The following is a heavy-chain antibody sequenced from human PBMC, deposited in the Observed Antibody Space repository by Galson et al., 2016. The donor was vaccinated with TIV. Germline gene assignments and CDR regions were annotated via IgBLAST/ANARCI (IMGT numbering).Heavy chain of an antibody. CDR2: INTYSGNT. Sequence: SVKVSCKASGYSFSMYEISWVRQAPGQGLEWMGWINTYSGNTIYGPNLQGRVTMTRETSTSTAYMELRSLRSDDTAVYYCARSDYGDYSDLTGAFDMWGQGTMVTVST. D-gene: IGHD4-17*01. CDR1: GYSFSMYE. CDR3: ARSDYGDYSDLTGAFDM. J-gene: IGHJ3*02. V-gene: IGHV1-18*01.